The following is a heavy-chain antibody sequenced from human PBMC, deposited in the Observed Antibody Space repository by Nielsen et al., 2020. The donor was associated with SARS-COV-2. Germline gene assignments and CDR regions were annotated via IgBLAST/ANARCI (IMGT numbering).Heavy chain of an antibody. CDR1: GFSFSNYV. Sequence: GESLKIPCVASGFSFSNYVMNWVRQAPGKGLEWVSAISESGGATYYTDSVKGRFTISRDNSKNTLYLQMNSLRAEDTAVYFCAKEHLVDRALIMYYFDSWGQGTLVTVSS. D-gene: IGHD3-16*01. V-gene: IGHV3-23*01. CDR3: AKEHLVDRALIMYYFDS. J-gene: IGHJ4*02. CDR2: ISESGGAT.